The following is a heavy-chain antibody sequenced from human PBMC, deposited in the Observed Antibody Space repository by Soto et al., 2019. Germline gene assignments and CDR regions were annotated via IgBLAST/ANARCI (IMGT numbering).Heavy chain of an antibody. CDR1: GFTFSSYE. V-gene: IGHV3-48*03. J-gene: IGHJ6*02. D-gene: IGHD6-13*01. Sequence: GSLRLSCATSGFTFSSYEMNWVRQAPGKGLEWVSYISSSGSTIYYADSVKGRFTISRDNAKNSLYLQMDSLRAEDTAVYYCARDQEAGSFFPYYYGMDVWGQGTTVTVSS. CDR3: ARDQEAGSFFPYYYGMDV. CDR2: ISSSGSTI.